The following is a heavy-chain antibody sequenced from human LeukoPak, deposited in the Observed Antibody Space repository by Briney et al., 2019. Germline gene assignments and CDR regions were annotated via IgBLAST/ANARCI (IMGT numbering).Heavy chain of an antibody. CDR2: IIPIFGTA. J-gene: IGHJ3*02. Sequence: GASVKVSCKASGGTFSSYAISWVRQAPGQGLEWMGGIIPIFGTANYAQKFQGRVTITADESTSTAYMELSSLRSEDTAVYYCARWWLHPLPDAFDIWGQGTMVTVSS. CDR3: ARWWLHPLPDAFDI. D-gene: IGHD2-15*01. CDR1: GGTFSSYA. V-gene: IGHV1-69*13.